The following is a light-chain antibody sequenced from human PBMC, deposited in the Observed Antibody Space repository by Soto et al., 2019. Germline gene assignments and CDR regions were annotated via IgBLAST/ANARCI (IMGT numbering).Light chain of an antibody. CDR1: QSVSSSY. Sequence: ESVLTQSPRPLSLSPGERATLSCRASQSVSSSYLAWYQQKPGQAPRLLIYGASSRATGIPNRFSGSGSGTDFTLTISRLEPEDFAVYYCQHYGSSLSITFGQGTRLEIK. CDR3: QHYGSSLSIT. CDR2: GAS. J-gene: IGKJ5*01. V-gene: IGKV3-20*01.